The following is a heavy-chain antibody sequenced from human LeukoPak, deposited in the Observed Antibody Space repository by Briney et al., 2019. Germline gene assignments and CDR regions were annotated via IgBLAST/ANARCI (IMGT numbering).Heavy chain of an antibody. D-gene: IGHD1-26*01. CDR3: ARAYSRSYSHFDD. V-gene: IGHV4-4*09. CDR2: IYTSGRT. J-gene: IGHJ4*02. CDR1: GGSISGYY. Sequence: SETLSLTCTVSGGSISGYYWSWIRQPPGKGLEWIGYIYTSGRTNYNPSLKRRVTISVDTSKHQFSLRLSSVTAADTAMYFCARAYSRSYSHFDDWGQGTLVTVSS.